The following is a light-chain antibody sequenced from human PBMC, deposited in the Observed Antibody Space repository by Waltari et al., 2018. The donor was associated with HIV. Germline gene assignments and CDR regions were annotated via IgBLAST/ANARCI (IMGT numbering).Light chain of an antibody. Sequence: EIVLAQSPGTLSLSPGDRATLSCWASQRIGRSLAWYQQKPGRGPRLLIYDASNRATGIPARFSGSGSGTDFTLTISSLEPEDFAVDYCQQRSNRPPKYTFGQGTKLEIK. J-gene: IGKJ2*01. CDR1: QRIGRS. CDR3: QQRSNRPPKYT. V-gene: IGKV3-11*01. CDR2: DAS.